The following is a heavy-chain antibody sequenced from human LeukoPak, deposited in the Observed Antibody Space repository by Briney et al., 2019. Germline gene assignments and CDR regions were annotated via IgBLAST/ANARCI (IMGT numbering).Heavy chain of an antibody. CDR2: IYYSGST. D-gene: IGHD4-17*01. V-gene: IGHV4-59*01. J-gene: IGHJ4*02. CDR1: GGSISSYY. Sequence: SETLSLACTVSGGSISSYYWSWIRQPAAKGLEWIGYIYYSGSTNYNPSLKSRVTISVDTSKNQFSLKLSSVTAADTAVYYCARDDYAGVDYWGQGTLVTVSS. CDR3: ARDDYAGVDY.